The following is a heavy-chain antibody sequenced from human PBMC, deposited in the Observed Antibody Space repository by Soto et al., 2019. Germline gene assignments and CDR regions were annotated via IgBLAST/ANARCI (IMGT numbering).Heavy chain of an antibody. CDR1: GGSISSSNW. D-gene: IGHD2-21*01. CDR3: AHCDYYYCSGMDV. CDR2: ISHSGST. Sequence: QVQLQESGPGLVKPSGTLSLTCAVSGGSISSSNWWSWVRQPPGKGLEWIGEISHSGSTNYNPSLKSRVTISVDKSKNHFTLKLSSVTAADTAVDYCAHCDYYYCSGMDVWGQGTTFTVSS. V-gene: IGHV4-4*02. J-gene: IGHJ6*02.